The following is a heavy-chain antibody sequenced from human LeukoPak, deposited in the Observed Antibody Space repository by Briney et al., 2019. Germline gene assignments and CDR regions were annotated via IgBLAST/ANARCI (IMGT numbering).Heavy chain of an antibody. CDR2: IYSGGST. CDR1: GFTVSSNY. Sequence: PGGSLRLSCAASGFTVSSNYMSWVRQAPGKGLEWVSVIYSGGSTYYADSVKGRFTISRDNSKNTLYLQMNSLRAEDTAVYYCAKDRGYGDYGTGDYWGQGTLVTVSS. V-gene: IGHV3-53*01. D-gene: IGHD4-17*01. J-gene: IGHJ4*02. CDR3: AKDRGYGDYGTGDY.